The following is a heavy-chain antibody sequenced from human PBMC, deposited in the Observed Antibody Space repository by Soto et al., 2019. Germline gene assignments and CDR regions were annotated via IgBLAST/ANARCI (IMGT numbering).Heavy chain of an antibody. V-gene: IGHV3-15*07. Sequence: GGSLRLSCAASGFTFSNAWMNWVRQAPGKGLEWVGRIKSKTDGGTTDYAAPVKGRFTISRDDSKNTLYLQMNSLKTEDTAVYYCTTEYDILTGYYGYYYYGMDAWGQGTTVTVSS. D-gene: IGHD3-9*01. CDR2: IKSKTDGGTT. CDR1: GFTFSNAW. J-gene: IGHJ6*02. CDR3: TTEYDILTGYYGYYYYGMDA.